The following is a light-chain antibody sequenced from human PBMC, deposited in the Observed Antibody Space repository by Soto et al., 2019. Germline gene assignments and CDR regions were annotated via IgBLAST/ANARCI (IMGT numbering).Light chain of an antibody. CDR2: AAS. J-gene: IGKJ1*01. CDR3: QKYNSAPRT. CDR1: QGISNY. V-gene: IGKV1-27*01. Sequence: DIQMTQSPSSLSASVGDRVTIACRASQGISNYLAWYQQKPGKVPKLLIYAASTLQSGVPSRFSGSGSVTDFTLTISSLQPEDVATYYCQKYNSAPRTVGQGTKVDSK.